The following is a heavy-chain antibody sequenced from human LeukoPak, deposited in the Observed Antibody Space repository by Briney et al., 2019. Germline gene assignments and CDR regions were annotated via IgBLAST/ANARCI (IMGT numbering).Heavy chain of an antibody. CDR1: GFTFSSYA. J-gene: IGHJ4*02. V-gene: IGHV3-23*01. Sequence: GGSLRLSCAASGFTFSSYAMSWVRQAPGKGLECVSAISGSGGSTYYADSVKGRFTISRDNSRDTLYLQMNSLRAEDTAVYYCAKGYYDYVWGSYYFDYWGQRTLVTVSS. D-gene: IGHD3-16*01. CDR3: AKGYYDYVWGSYYFDY. CDR2: ISGSGGST.